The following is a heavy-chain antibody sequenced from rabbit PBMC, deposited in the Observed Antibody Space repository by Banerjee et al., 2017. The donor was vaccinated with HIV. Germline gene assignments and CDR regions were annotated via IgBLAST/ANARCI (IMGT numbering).Heavy chain of an antibody. CDR3: ARATSVTGYGGAYFTL. J-gene: IGHJ4*01. D-gene: IGHD1-1*01. CDR2: IYTTSGST. V-gene: IGHV1S40*01. CDR1: GIDFSTYCY. Sequence: QSLEESGGGLVKPGASLTLTCTASGIDFSTYCYVCWVRQAPGKGLELIACIYTTSGSTWYASWVNGRFTVSKTSSTTVTLQMTSLTAADTATYFCARATSVTGYGGAYFTLWGPGTLVTVS.